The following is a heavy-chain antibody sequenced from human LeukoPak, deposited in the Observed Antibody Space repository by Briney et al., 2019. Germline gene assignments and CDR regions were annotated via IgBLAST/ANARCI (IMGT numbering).Heavy chain of an antibody. J-gene: IGHJ4*02. Sequence: ASVKVSCKASGYTFTSYGISWVRQAPGQGLEWMGWISAYNGNTNYAQKLQGRVTMTTDTSTSTAYMELRSLRSDDTAVYYCARGGDSGYDEGHFDYWGQGTLVTVSS. CDR1: GYTFTSYG. CDR2: ISAYNGNT. V-gene: IGHV1-18*01. CDR3: ARGGDSGYDEGHFDY. D-gene: IGHD5-12*01.